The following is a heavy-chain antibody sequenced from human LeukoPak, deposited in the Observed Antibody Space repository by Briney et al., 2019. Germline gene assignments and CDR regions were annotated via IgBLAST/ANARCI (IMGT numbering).Heavy chain of an antibody. CDR1: GGTFSSYA. D-gene: IGHD3-22*01. V-gene: IGHV1-69*04. J-gene: IGHJ4*02. CDR2: IIPILGIA. CDR3: ARLGSGCDSSGYSDY. Sequence: GASVKVSCKASGGTFSSYAISWVRQAPGQGLEWMGRIIPILGIANYAQKFQGRVTITADKSTSTAYMELSSLRSEDTAVYYCARLGSGCDSSGYSDYWGQGSLVTVSS.